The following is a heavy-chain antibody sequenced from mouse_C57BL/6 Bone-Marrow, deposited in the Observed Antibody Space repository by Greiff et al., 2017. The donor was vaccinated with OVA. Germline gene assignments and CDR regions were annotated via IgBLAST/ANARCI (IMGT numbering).Heavy chain of an antibody. V-gene: IGHV1-15*01. CDR2: IDPETGGT. Sequence: QVQLQQSGAELVRPGASVTLSCKASGYTFTDYEMHWVKQTPVHGLEWIGAIDPETGGTAYNQKFKGKAILTADKSSSTAYMELRSLTSEDSAVDYCTRGGWEGYFDVWGTGTTVTVSS. CDR3: TRGGWEGYFDV. J-gene: IGHJ1*03. CDR1: GYTFTDYE. D-gene: IGHD4-1*01.